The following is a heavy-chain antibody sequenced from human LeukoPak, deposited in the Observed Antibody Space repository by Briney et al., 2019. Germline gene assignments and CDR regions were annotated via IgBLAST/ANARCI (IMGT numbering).Heavy chain of an antibody. J-gene: IGHJ4*02. V-gene: IGHV3-23*01. CDR2: ITGRGDDT. CDR3: AKDIFSSVGTPDY. D-gene: IGHD3-3*02. Sequence: GGSLRLSCAASGFMFKSYAMSWVRQAPGKGLEWLSGITGRGDDTKCADSVKGRFIISRDNSKNTVHLHLNGLTVEDAAVYYCAKDIFSSVGTPDYWGQGTRVTVSS. CDR1: GFMFKSYA.